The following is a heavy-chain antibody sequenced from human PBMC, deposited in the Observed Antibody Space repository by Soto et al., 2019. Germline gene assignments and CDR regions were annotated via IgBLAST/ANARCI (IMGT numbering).Heavy chain of an antibody. CDR1: GFTFDDYG. Sequence: EVQLVESGGGVVRPGGSLRLSCAASGFTFDDYGMSWVRQAPGKGLEWVSGINWNGGSTGYADSVKGRFTISRDNAKNSLYLQMNSLRAEDTALYHCARVRHCSGGSCYRVYYYYYYYMDVWGNGTTVTVSS. CDR2: INWNGGST. D-gene: IGHD2-15*01. V-gene: IGHV3-20*01. CDR3: ARVRHCSGGSCYRVYYYYYYYMDV. J-gene: IGHJ6*03.